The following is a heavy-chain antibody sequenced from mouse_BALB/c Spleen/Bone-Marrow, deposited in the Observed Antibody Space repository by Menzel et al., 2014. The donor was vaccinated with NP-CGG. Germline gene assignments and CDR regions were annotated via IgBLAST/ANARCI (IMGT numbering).Heavy chain of an antibody. CDR3: ARQGTLDY. Sequence: EVKVVESGGGLVQPGGSLKLSCATSGFTFRDYYMYWVRQTPEKRLEWVAYISNGGGSTYYPDTVKGRFTISRDNAENTLYLQMSRLKSEDTAMYYCARQGTLDYWGQGTSVTVSS. CDR1: GFTFRDYY. V-gene: IGHV5-12*02. CDR2: ISNGGGST. J-gene: IGHJ4*01.